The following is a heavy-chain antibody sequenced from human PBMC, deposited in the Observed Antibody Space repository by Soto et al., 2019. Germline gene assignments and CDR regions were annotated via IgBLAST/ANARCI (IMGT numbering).Heavy chain of an antibody. CDR2: MYHSGST. Sequence: QLQLQESGSGLVKPSQTLSLTCAVSGGSISSGGYSWSWIRQPPGKGLEWIGYMYHSGSTYYNPSLKRRVTRSINRSNHPFSLELRSVTAADTAGYYCARVPDYWGQGILVTVSS. D-gene: IGHD2-2*01. J-gene: IGHJ4*02. CDR3: ARVPDY. CDR1: GGSISSGGYS. V-gene: IGHV4-30-2*01.